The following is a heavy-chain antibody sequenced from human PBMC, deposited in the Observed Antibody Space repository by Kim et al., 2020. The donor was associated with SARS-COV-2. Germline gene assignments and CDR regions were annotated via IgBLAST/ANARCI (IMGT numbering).Heavy chain of an antibody. CDR2: ISGSGGST. V-gene: IGHV3-23*01. D-gene: IGHD6-6*01. CDR3: AKCMIRSPIAARPGWFDP. J-gene: IGHJ5*02. Sequence: GGSLRLSCAASGFTFSSYAMSWVRQAPGKGLEWVSAISGSGGSTYYADSVKGRFTISRDNSKNTLYLQMNSLRAEDTAVYYCAKCMIRSPIAARPGWFDPWGQGTLVTVSS. CDR1: GFTFSSYA.